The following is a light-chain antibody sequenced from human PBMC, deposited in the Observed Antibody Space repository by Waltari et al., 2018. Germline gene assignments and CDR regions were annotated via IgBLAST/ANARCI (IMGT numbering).Light chain of an antibody. CDR2: VNSDGSH. Sequence: ITWLQQQPGKGPRYLMKVNSDGSHRKGDDIPDRFSASKSGTECQLTISSLQSEDEADYFCQTGGHGTWVFGGGTKLTVL. CDR3: QTGGHGTWV. J-gene: IGLJ3*02. V-gene: IGLV4-69*01.